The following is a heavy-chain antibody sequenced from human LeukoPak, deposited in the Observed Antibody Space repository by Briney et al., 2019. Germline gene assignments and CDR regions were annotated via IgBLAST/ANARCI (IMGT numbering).Heavy chain of an antibody. J-gene: IGHJ4*02. CDR3: AREGVRGGYLFDY. D-gene: IGHD5-12*01. CDR1: GYTFTSYG. Sequence: SVKVSCKASGYTFTSYGISWVRQAPGQGLEWMGGIIPIFGTANYAQKFQGRVTITADESTSTAYMELSSLRSEDTAVYYCAREGVRGGYLFDYWGQGTLVTVSS. CDR2: IIPIFGTA. V-gene: IGHV1-69*13.